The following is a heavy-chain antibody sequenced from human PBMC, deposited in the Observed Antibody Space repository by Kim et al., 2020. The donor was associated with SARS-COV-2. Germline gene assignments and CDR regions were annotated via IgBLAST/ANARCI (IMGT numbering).Heavy chain of an antibody. CDR2: IKQGGSEK. CDR1: GFSFRSYW. CDR3: ARAQISDGDFDY. D-gene: IGHD4-17*01. Sequence: GGSLRLSGVASGFSFRSYWMSWVRQAPGKGLEWVAKIKQGGSEKSYVDSVKGRFTISRDDAKNSLFLQLNNLRAEDTGVYFCARAQISDGDFDYWGQG. V-gene: IGHV3-7*01. J-gene: IGHJ4*02.